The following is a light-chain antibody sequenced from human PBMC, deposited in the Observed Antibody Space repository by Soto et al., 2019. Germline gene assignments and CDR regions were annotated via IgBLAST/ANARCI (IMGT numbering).Light chain of an antibody. CDR2: DAS. CDR1: QSVSSY. CDR3: QHRSNWPLT. V-gene: IGKV3-11*01. Sequence: EIVLTQSPATLSLSPGERATLSCRASQSVSSYLAWYQQKPGQAPRLLIYDASKRATGIPARFSGSGSGTDFTLTISSLEPEDFALYYCQHRSNWPLTFGPGTKVDIK. J-gene: IGKJ3*01.